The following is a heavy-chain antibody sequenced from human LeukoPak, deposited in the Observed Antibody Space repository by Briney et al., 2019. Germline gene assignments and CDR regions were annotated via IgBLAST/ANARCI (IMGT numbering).Heavy chain of an antibody. CDR2: INHSGST. CDR1: GGSFSGYY. CDR3: ARAGSPPGYYYYMDV. V-gene: IGHV4-34*01. J-gene: IGHJ6*03. Sequence: PSETLSLTCAVYGGSFSGYYWSWIRQPPGKGLEWIGEINHSGSTNYNPSLESRVTISVDTSKNQFSLKLSSVTAADTAVYYCARAGSPPGYYYYMDVWGKGTTVTVSS. D-gene: IGHD3-10*01.